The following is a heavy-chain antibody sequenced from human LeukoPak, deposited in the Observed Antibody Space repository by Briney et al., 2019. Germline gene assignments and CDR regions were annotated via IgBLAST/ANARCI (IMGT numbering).Heavy chain of an antibody. J-gene: IGHJ4*02. CDR3: AGRAMWELPPSY. CDR1: GFTFSDFY. CDR2: TSSSASTI. D-gene: IGHD1-26*01. Sequence: QSGGSLRLSCAASGFTFSDFYMSWIRQAPGKGLEWLSCTSSSASTIYCAAFVKGRFTTSRDNAKNSVYLQMNSLRAEDTAVYYCAGRAMWELPPSYWGQGTLVTVSS. V-gene: IGHV3-11*01.